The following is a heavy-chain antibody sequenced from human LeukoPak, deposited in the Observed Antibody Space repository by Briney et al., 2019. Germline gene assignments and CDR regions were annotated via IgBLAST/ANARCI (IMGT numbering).Heavy chain of an antibody. J-gene: IGHJ4*02. CDR3: ARDTIPVYYGSGSYPSLDY. CDR1: GYTFTGYY. V-gene: IGHV1-2*02. CDR2: INPNSGGT. Sequence: GASVKVSCKASGYTFTGYYIHWVRQAPGQGLEWMGWINPNSGGTNYAQKFQGRVTMTRDTSISTAYMELSRLRSDDTAVYYCARDTIPVYYGSGSYPSLDYWGQGTLVTVSS. D-gene: IGHD3-10*01.